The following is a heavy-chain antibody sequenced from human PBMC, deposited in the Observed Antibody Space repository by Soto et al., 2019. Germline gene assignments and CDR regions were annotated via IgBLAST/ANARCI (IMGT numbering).Heavy chain of an antibody. Sequence: XVSLRLSCAASGFTVSSYSVNGVRQAPGKGLEWVSSISSSSSYIYYADSVKGRFTISRDNAKNSLYLQMNSLRAEDTAVYYCARVNDYVWGSDYWGQGTLVTVSS. CDR3: ARVNDYVWGSDY. CDR2: ISSSSSYI. J-gene: IGHJ4*02. V-gene: IGHV3-21*01. CDR1: GFTVSSYS. D-gene: IGHD3-16*01.